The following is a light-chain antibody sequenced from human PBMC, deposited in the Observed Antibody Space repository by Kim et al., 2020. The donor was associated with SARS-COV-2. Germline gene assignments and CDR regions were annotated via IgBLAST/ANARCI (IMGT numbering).Light chain of an antibody. CDR3: QEYNSYSRT. J-gene: IGKJ1*01. CDR1: QSISSY. V-gene: IGKV1-5*03. CDR2: AAS. Sequence: DIQMTQSPSTLSASVGDRVTITCRASQSISSYLAWYQQKPGKAPNLLIYAASSLESGVPSRFSGSGSGTEFTLTISSLQPDDFATYYCQEYNSYSRTFGQGTKVDIK.